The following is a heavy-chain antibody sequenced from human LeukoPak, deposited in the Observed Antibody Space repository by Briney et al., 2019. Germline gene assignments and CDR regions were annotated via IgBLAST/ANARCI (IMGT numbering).Heavy chain of an antibody. CDR3: AKYSSSSNYYYGMDV. V-gene: IGHV3-33*06. CDR2: IWFDGSHE. Sequence: GGSLRLSCAASGFTFSDYYMTWIRQAPGKGLEWVAVIWFDGSHEYYAESVKGRFTISRDNSENTVSLQMNSLRAEDTAAYYCAKYSSSSNYYYGMDVWGQGTTVTVSS. CDR1: GFTFSDYY. D-gene: IGHD6-6*01. J-gene: IGHJ6*02.